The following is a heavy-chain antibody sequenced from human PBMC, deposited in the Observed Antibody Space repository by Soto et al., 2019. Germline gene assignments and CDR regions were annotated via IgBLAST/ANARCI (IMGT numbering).Heavy chain of an antibody. CDR1: GGSISSYY. CDR3: ARGFTIFGVVIPGFDP. D-gene: IGHD3-3*01. CDR2: IYYSGST. V-gene: IGHV4-59*01. Sequence: SENLSLTCTVSGGSISSYYWSWIRQPPGKGLEWIGYIYYSGSTNYNPSLKSRVTISVDTSKNQFSLKLSSVTAADTAVYYCARGFTIFGVVIPGFDPWGQGTLVTVSS. J-gene: IGHJ5*02.